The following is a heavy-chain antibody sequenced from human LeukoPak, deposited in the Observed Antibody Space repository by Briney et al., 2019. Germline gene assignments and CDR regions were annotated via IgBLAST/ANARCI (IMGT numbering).Heavy chain of an antibody. CDR3: ARVTTTVTTVDY. J-gene: IGHJ4*02. V-gene: IGHV4-30-2*01. Sequence: SETLSLTCTVSGGSISSGGYYWSWIRQPPGKGLEWIGYIYHSGSTYYNPSLKSRVTISVDRSKNQFSLKLSSVTAADTAVYYCARVTTTVTTVDYWGQGTLVTVSS. CDR2: IYHSGST. D-gene: IGHD4-11*01. CDR1: GGSISSGGYY.